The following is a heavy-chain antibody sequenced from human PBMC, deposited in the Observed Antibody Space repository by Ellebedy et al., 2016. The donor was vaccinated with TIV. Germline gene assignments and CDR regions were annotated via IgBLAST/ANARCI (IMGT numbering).Heavy chain of an antibody. D-gene: IGHD3-10*01. Sequence: ASVKVSXXASGYTFTSYGISWVRQAPGQGLEWMGWISDYNGNTNYAQKLQGRVTMTRDTSTSTVYMELSSLRSEDTAVYYCARGAPMVRGATYYYYYGMDVWGQGTTVTVSS. CDR1: GYTFTSYG. V-gene: IGHV1-18*04. CDR2: ISDYNGNT. CDR3: ARGAPMVRGATYYYYYGMDV. J-gene: IGHJ6*02.